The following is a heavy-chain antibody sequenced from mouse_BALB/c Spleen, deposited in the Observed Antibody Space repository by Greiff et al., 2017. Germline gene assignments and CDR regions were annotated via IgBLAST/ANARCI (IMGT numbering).Heavy chain of an antibody. Sequence: VQLQQSGPELVKPGASVKIPCKASGYTFTDYNMDWVKQSHGKSLEWIGDINPNNGGTIYNQKFKGKATLTVDKSSSTAYMELRSLTSEDTAVYYCARWYYGSREYYAMDYWGQGTSVTVSS. CDR3: ARWYYGSREYYAMDY. CDR2: INPNNGGT. D-gene: IGHD1-1*01. J-gene: IGHJ4*01. CDR1: GYTFTDYN. V-gene: IGHV1-18*01.